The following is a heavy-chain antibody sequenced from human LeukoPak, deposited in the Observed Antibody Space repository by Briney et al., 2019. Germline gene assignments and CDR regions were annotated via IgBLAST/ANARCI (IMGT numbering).Heavy chain of an antibody. CDR2: ISYDGSNK. J-gene: IGHJ4*02. CDR1: GFTFSSYA. V-gene: IGHV3-30*04. Sequence: PGGSLRLSCAASGFTFSSYAMHWVRQAPGKGLEWVAVISYDGSNKYYADSVKGRFTISRDNSKNTLYLQMNSLRAEDTAVYYCARDGVRAIFGVAALDYWGQGTLVTVSS. CDR3: ARDGVRAIFGVAALDY. D-gene: IGHD3-3*01.